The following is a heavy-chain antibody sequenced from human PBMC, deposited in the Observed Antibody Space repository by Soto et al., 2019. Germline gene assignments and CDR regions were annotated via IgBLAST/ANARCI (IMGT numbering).Heavy chain of an antibody. J-gene: IGHJ5*02. CDR2: IYSGGST. D-gene: IGHD6-13*01. CDR3: AREPSSSWYFS. V-gene: IGHV3-66*01. Sequence: PGGSLRLSCAASGFTFSSYAMSLVRQAPGKGLEWVSVIYSGGSTYYADSVKGRFTISRDNSKNTLYLQMNSLRAEDTAVYYCAREPSSSWYFSWGQGTRVTVSS. CDR1: GFTFSSYA.